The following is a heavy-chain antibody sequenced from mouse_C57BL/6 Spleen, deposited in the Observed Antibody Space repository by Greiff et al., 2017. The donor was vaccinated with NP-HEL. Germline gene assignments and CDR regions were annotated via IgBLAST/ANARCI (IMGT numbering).Heavy chain of an antibody. J-gene: IGHJ2*01. Sequence: QVQLQQPGAELVRPGSSVKLSCKASGYTFTSYWMDWVKQRPGQGLEWIGNIYPSDSETNYNQKFKGKATLTVDKSSSTAYMQLSSLTSEDSAVYYCARQRGLLPADYWGQGTTLTVSS. CDR1: GYTFTSYW. CDR2: IYPSDSET. D-gene: IGHD3-1*01. V-gene: IGHV1-61*01. CDR3: ARQRGLLPADY.